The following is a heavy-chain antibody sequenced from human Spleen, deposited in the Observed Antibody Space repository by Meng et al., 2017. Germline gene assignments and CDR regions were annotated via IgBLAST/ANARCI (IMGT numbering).Heavy chain of an antibody. V-gene: IGHV3-38-3*01. J-gene: IGHJ4*02. CDR2: ISGDST. Sequence: GESLKISCAASGFTVSSNEMRWVRQPPGKGLEWVSSISGDSTYYADSGKGRFTISRDNSKNTLRLQMNSLRAEETAVFYCARAPDYGNFKYYFDFWGQGTLVTVSS. CDR3: ARAPDYGNFKYYFDF. CDR1: GFTVSSNE. D-gene: IGHD4-11*01.